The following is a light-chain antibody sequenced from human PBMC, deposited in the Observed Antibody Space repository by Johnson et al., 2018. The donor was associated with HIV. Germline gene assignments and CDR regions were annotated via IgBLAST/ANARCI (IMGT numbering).Light chain of an antibody. CDR1: SSNIGNTY. J-gene: IGLJ1*01. Sequence: QSVLTQPPSVSAAPGQKVTISCSGTSSNIGNTYISWYQQLPGTAPKLLIYKNDKRPSGIPDRFSGSKSGTSATLGITGLQTGDEADYYCGAWYASLSTGGVFGTGTKVTVL. CDR2: KND. CDR3: GAWYASLSTGGV. V-gene: IGLV1-51*02.